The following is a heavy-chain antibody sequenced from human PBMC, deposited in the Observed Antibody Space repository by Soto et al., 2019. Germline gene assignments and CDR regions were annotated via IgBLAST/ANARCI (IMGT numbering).Heavy chain of an antibody. V-gene: IGHV3-23*01. Sequence: ESGGGLVQPGGSLRLSCAASGFTFSNYAVTWVRQAPGKGLEWVSTISGSGGSTYYADSVKGRFTISRDNSKNTLYLQMNSLRAEDTAVYYYAKDQGSSWYEIDYWGQGTLVTVSS. CDR2: ISGSGGST. D-gene: IGHD6-13*01. J-gene: IGHJ4*02. CDR3: AKDQGSSWYEIDY. CDR1: GFTFSNYA.